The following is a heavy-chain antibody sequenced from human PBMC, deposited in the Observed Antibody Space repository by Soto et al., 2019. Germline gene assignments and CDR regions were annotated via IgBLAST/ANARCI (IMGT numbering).Heavy chain of an antibody. CDR3: ASAGHRDSSGYYPYWYFDL. Sequence: QVQLVQSGAEVKKPGSSVKVSCKASGGTFSSYAISWVRQAPGQGLEWMGGIIPIFGTANYAQKFQDRVTITADESTSTAYMELSSLRSEDTAVYYCASAGHRDSSGYYPYWYFDLWGRGTLVTVSS. D-gene: IGHD3-22*01. CDR2: IIPIFGTA. CDR1: GGTFSSYA. V-gene: IGHV1-69*01. J-gene: IGHJ2*01.